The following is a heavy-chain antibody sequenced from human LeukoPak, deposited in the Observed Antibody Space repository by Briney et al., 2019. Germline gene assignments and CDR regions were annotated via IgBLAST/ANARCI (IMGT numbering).Heavy chain of an antibody. J-gene: IGHJ5*02. CDR2: IYYSGSY. D-gene: IGHD5-12*01. CDR3: ARNVDIVATIGSPWFDP. CDR1: GGSISSGDYY. Sequence: SETLSLTCTVSGGSISSGDYYWSWIRQPPGKGLEWIGCIYYSGSYYYNPSLKSRVTISVDTSKNQFSLKLSSVTAADTAVYYCARNVDIVATIGSPWFDPWGQGTLVTVSS. V-gene: IGHV4-30-4*01.